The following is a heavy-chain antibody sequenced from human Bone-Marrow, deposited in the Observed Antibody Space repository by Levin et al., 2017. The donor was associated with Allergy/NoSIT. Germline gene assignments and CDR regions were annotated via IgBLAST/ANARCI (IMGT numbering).Heavy chain of an antibody. Sequence: SVKVSCKASGGTFRAYAFTWVRQAPGQGLEWMGGIIPILGTPNYAQKNQGRVTILADESTSTAYMELTNLTSEDTAVYYCATTMVGANNGLDVWGQGSTVTVSS. CDR2: IIPILGTP. V-gene: IGHV1-69*13. CDR1: GGTFRAYA. J-gene: IGHJ6*02. D-gene: IGHD1-26*01. CDR3: ATTMVGANNGLDV.